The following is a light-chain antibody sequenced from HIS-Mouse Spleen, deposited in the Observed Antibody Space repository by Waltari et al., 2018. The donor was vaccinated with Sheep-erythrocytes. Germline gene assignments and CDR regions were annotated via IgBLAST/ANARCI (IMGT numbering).Light chain of an antibody. CDR3: CSYAGSYNHV. J-gene: IGLJ1*01. V-gene: IGLV2-11*02. Sequence: SALTQPRSVSGSPRQSVTISCTGTRRYVGRYNDVSWYHQHPGKPPKLMIYDVSKRPSGVPDRFSGSKSGNTASLTISGLQAEDEADYYCCSYAGSYNHVFATGTKVTVL. CDR2: DVS. CDR1: RRYVGRYND.